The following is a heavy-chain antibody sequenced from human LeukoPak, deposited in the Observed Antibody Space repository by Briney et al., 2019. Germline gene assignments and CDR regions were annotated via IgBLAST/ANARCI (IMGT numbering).Heavy chain of an antibody. CDR3: ATHSSRWYDHDAFDI. J-gene: IGHJ3*02. V-gene: IGHV1-69*13. Sequence: SVKVSCKAPGDTFRSYAISWVRQAPGQGLEWMGGIIPIFDTANYAQKFQGRVTITADESTSTAYMELSSLRSEDTALYYCATHSSRWYDHDAFDIWGQGTMVTVSS. CDR2: IIPIFDTA. D-gene: IGHD6-19*01. CDR1: GDTFRSYA.